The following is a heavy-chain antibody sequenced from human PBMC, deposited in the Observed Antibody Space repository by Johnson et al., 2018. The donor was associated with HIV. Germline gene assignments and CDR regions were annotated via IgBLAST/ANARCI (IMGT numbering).Heavy chain of an antibody. Sequence: QLVESGGGLVQPGGSLRLSCAASGFTVSSNYMSWVRQAPGKGLEWVSVIYSGGSTYYADSVKGRFTISRDNSKNTLYLQMNSLRAEDTAVYYCARRYYDTSGYRDWGQGTMVTVSS. CDR1: GFTVSSNY. V-gene: IGHV3-66*02. J-gene: IGHJ3*01. D-gene: IGHD3-22*01. CDR2: IYSGGST. CDR3: ARRYYDTSGYRD.